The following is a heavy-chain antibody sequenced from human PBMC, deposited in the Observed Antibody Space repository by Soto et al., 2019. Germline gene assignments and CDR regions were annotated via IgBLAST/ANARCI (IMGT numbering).Heavy chain of an antibody. CDR3: AHIVVAGLGYYFDY. D-gene: IGHD6-19*01. CDR2: IYWDDDK. V-gene: IGHV2-5*02. J-gene: IGHJ4*02. Sequence: QITLKESGPTLVKPTQTLTLTCTFSGFSLSSTRMAVGWIRQPPGKALEGLALIYWDDDKRYSPFLKSSLTITKDTSKTQVVLTMSNMDPVDTARYYCAHIVVAGLGYYFDYWGQGTLVTVSS. CDR1: GFSLSSTRMA.